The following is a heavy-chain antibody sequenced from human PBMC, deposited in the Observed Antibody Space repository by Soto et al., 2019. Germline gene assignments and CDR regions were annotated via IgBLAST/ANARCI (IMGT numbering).Heavy chain of an antibody. CDR3: AREISGWNPLGY. D-gene: IGHD6-19*01. Sequence: QVQLLESGGGVVQPGRSLRLSCAASGFTFSSYGMHWVRQAPGKGLEWVAVIWYDGSNKYYADSVKGRFTISRDNSKNTLYLQMNSLRAEDTAVYYCAREISGWNPLGYWGQGTLVTVSS. J-gene: IGHJ4*02. CDR1: GFTFSSYG. V-gene: IGHV3-33*01. CDR2: IWYDGSNK.